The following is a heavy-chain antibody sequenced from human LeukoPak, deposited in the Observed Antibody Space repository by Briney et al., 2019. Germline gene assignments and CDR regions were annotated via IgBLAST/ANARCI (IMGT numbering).Heavy chain of an antibody. J-gene: IGHJ4*02. V-gene: IGHV3-66*01. D-gene: IGHD3-10*01. CDR1: GFTVSSNY. Sequence: PGGSLRLSCAASGFTVSSNYMSWVRQAPGKGLEWVSVIYSGGSTYYADSVKGRFTISRDNSKNTLYLQMSSLRVEDTAVYYCSRGGNQYYFDYWGQGTLVTVSS. CDR3: SRGGNQYYFDY. CDR2: IYSGGST.